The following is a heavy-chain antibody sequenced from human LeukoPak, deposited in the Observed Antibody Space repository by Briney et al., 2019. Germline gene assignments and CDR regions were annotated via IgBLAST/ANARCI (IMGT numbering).Heavy chain of an antibody. V-gene: IGHV4-34*01. D-gene: IGHD2-2*01. J-gene: IGHJ6*04. CDR3: ARADIVVVPAAKNYGMDV. Sequence: SETLSLTCAVYGGSFSGYYWSWIRQPPGKGLEWIGEINHSGSTNYNPSLTSRVTISVDTSKNQFSLRLSSVTAADTAVYYCARADIVVVPAAKNYGMDVWGKGTTVTVSS. CDR2: INHSGST. CDR1: GGSFSGYY.